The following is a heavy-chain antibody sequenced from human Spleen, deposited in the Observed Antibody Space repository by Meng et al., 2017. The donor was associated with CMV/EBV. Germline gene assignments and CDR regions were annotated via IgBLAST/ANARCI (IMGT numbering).Heavy chain of an antibody. V-gene: IGHV3-74*01. CDR3: ARDCGSGYYPLDAFDI. Sequence: GGSLRLSCATSGFTFSRYWMHWVRHAPGKGLVWVSRISSDGSSTSYADSVKGRFSISRDNRKKTMYLQMNSLRAEDTAVYYCARDCGSGYYPLDAFDIWGQGTMVTVSS. CDR2: ISSDGSST. D-gene: IGHD3-22*01. J-gene: IGHJ3*02. CDR1: GFTFSRYW.